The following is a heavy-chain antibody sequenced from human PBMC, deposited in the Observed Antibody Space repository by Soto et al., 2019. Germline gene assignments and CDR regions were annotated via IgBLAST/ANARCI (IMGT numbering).Heavy chain of an antibody. CDR1: GYTFTSYG. CDR2: LSAYNGNT. D-gene: IGHD2-15*01. CDR3: ARDQGYCSGGSCRSYYYYGMDV. J-gene: IGHJ6*02. V-gene: IGHV1-18*01. Sequence: QVQLVQSGAEVKKPGASVKVSCKASGYTFTSYGISWVRQAPGQGLEWMGWLSAYNGNTNYAQKLQGRVTMTTDTSTSTAYMELRSLRSDDTAVYYCARDQGYCSGGSCRSYYYYGMDVWGQGTTVTVSS.